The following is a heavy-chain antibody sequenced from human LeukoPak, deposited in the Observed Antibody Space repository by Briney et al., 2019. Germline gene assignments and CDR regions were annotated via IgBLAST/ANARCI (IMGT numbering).Heavy chain of an antibody. CDR2: IRYDGSNK. Sequence: GGSLRLSCAASGFTFSIYAMHWVRQAPGKGLEWVAFIRYDGSNKYYADSVKGRFTISRDNSKNTLYLQMNSLRAEDTAVYYCAKYGAASTGFDWFDPWGQGTLVTVSS. V-gene: IGHV3-30*02. J-gene: IGHJ5*02. D-gene: IGHD6-13*01. CDR1: GFTFSIYA. CDR3: AKYGAASTGFDWFDP.